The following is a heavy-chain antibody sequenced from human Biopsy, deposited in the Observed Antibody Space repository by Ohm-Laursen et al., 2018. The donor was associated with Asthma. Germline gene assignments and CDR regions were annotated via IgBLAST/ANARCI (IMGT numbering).Heavy chain of an antibody. V-gene: IGHV1-3*01. J-gene: IGHJ3*02. Sequence: ASVNVSCKTSGYTFFSYVIHCVGQAAGQRLEWRGGINAGNGNTKYSQRFQCRVTITRDNSASTAYMELSSLLSQDTAVYYCVRTYYDFLTGRVNDAFAIWGQGTMVTVSS. CDR1: GYTFFSYV. D-gene: IGHD3-9*01. CDR3: VRTYYDFLTGRVNDAFAI. CDR2: INAGNGNT.